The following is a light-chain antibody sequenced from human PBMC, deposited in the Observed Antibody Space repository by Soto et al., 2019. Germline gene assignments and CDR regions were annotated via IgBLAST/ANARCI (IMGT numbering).Light chain of an antibody. V-gene: IGKV3-15*01. Sequence: EVVVTQSPATLSVSPGERATLSCRASQSVSSNLAWYQQKPGQAPRLLIYEASTRATGISARFSGSGSGTEFTLTISSLQSEDFAVYYCQQRNIWPPVTFGQGTRLEIK. J-gene: IGKJ5*01. CDR3: QQRNIWPPVT. CDR2: EAS. CDR1: QSVSSN.